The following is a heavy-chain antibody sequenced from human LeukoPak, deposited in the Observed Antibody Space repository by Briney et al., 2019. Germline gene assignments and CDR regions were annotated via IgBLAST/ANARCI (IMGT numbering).Heavy chain of an antibody. D-gene: IGHD6-19*01. V-gene: IGHV4-4*07. CDR3: ARDRSSAYTRDWFDP. Sequence: SETLSLTCTVSGGSISGYYWSWLRQPAGKGLEWIGRIYNSESINYNPSLTSRVSMSIDTSKNQFSLRLNSVTAADTAVYYCARDRSSAYTRDWFDPWGQGVLVTVSS. CDR2: IYNSESI. CDR1: GGSISGYY. J-gene: IGHJ5*02.